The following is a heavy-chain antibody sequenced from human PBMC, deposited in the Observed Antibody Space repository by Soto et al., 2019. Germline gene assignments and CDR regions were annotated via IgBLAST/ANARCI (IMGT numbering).Heavy chain of an antibody. CDR3: ARDNSMLGAPFHY. CDR1: GFTVSSNS. D-gene: IGHD3-16*01. J-gene: IGHJ4*02. CDR2: MYTDGGT. Sequence: EVALVETGGGLIQPGGSLRLSCAASGFTVSSNSMSWVRQAPGKGLEWVSLMYTDGGTYYGDSVKGRFTISRDTSKNTLSLQMTSLRADDTAVYYCARDNSMLGAPFHYWGQGTLVTVSS. V-gene: IGHV3-53*02.